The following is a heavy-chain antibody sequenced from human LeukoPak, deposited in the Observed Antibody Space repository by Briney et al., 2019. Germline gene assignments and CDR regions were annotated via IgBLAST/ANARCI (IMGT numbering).Heavy chain of an antibody. Sequence: MPSETLSLTCAVYGGSFSGYYWSWIRQPPGKGLEWIGEINHSGSTNYNPPLKSRVTISVDTSKNQFSLKLSSVTAADTAVYYCARGGDYEAFDIWGQGTMVTVSS. CDR2: INHSGST. D-gene: IGHD4-17*01. J-gene: IGHJ3*02. CDR1: GGSFSGYY. V-gene: IGHV4-34*01. CDR3: ARGGDYEAFDI.